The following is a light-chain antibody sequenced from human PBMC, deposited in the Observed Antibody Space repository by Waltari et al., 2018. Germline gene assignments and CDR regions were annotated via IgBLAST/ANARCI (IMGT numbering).Light chain of an antibody. J-gene: IGKJ1*01. Sequence: EIVMTQSPATLSVSPGERAPLSCRASQSVSSNLAWYQQKPGQAPRLPIYGASTRATGIPARFSGSGSGTEFTLTISSLQSEDFAVYYCQQYNNWPRTFGQGTKVEIK. CDR3: QQYNNWPRT. V-gene: IGKV3-15*01. CDR2: GAS. CDR1: QSVSSN.